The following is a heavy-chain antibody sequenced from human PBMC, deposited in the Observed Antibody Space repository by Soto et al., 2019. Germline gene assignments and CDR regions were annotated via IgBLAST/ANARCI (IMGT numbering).Heavy chain of an antibody. CDR2: IDPSDSYT. CDR1: GYSFTSYW. V-gene: IGHV5-10-1*01. J-gene: IGHJ6*02. Sequence: GESLKISCKGSGYSFTSYWISWVRQMPGKGLEWMGRIDPSDSYTNYSPSFQGHVTISADKSISTAYLQWSSLKASDTAMYYCASSISIAAAGTLAQPGGYYYGMDVWGQGTTVTVSS. CDR3: ASSISIAAAGTLAQPGGYYYGMDV. D-gene: IGHD6-13*01.